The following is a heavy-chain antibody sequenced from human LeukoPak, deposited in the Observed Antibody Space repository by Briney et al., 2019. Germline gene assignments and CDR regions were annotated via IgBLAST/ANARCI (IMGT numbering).Heavy chain of an antibody. CDR3: ARDQSSSSHDYYAMDV. V-gene: IGHV3-21*01. CDR1: GFTSSHYS. J-gene: IGHJ6*02. D-gene: IGHD6-13*01. CDR2: ISSSSSYI. Sequence: GGSLRLSCAASGFTSSHYSMNWVRQAPGKGLEWVSSISSSSSYIYYADSVKGRFTISRDNAKNSLYLQMNSLRAEDTAVYYCARDQSSSSHDYYAMDVWGQGTTVTVSS.